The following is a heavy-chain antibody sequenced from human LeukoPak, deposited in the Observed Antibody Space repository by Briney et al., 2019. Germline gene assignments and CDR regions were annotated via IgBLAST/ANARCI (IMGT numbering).Heavy chain of an antibody. V-gene: IGHV3-9*01. D-gene: IGHD6-13*01. CDR2: ISWNSGSI. J-gene: IGHJ4*02. CDR3: AKDIRGSWDYFDY. Sequence: GGSLRLSCAASGFTFDDYAMHWVRQAPGKGLEWVSGISWNSGSIGYADSVKGRFTISRDNAKNSLYLQMNSLRAEDTALYYCAKDIRGSWDYFDYWGQGTLVTVSS. CDR1: GFTFDDYA.